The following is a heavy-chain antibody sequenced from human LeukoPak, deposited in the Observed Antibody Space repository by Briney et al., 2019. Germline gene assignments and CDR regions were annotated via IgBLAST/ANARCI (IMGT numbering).Heavy chain of an antibody. CDR2: ASRTGSI. CDR3: ARGEDYYAWGDYYNVFGH. Sequence: KPGGSLRLSCAASGFTVSESYMSWLRQAPGKGLEWLAYASRTGSIYFADSVKGRFTISRDNAKNSVSLQMNSLRAEDTAVYFCARGEDYYAWGDYYNVFGHWGQGTLATVSS. D-gene: IGHD3-10*01. V-gene: IGHV3-11*01. CDR1: GFTVSESY. J-gene: IGHJ4*02.